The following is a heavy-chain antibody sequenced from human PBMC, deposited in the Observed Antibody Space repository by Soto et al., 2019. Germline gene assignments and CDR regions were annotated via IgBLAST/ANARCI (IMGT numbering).Heavy chain of an antibody. CDR3: ARDLTGTTEGNWFDP. Sequence: SETLSLTCTVSGGSISSYYWSWIRQPPGKGLEWIGYIYYSGSTNYNPSLKSRVTISVDTSKNQFSLKLSSVTVADTAVYYCARDLTGTTEGNWFDPWGQGTLVTVS. J-gene: IGHJ5*02. CDR1: GGSISSYY. D-gene: IGHD1-7*01. CDR2: IYYSGST. V-gene: IGHV4-59*01.